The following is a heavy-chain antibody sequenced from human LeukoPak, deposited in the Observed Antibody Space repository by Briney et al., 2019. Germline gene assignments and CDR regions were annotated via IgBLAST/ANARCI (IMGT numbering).Heavy chain of an antibody. J-gene: IGHJ4*02. CDR2: INWSGGST. CDR3: ARVYYDSSAYYSFDY. CDR1: GFIFSNYW. Sequence: GGSLRLSCAASGFIFSNYWMHWVRQGPGKGLEWVSGINWSGGSTGYADSVKGRFTISSDNAKNSLYLQMNSLRAEDTALYYCARVYYDSSAYYSFDYWGQGILVTVSS. V-gene: IGHV3-20*04. D-gene: IGHD3-22*01.